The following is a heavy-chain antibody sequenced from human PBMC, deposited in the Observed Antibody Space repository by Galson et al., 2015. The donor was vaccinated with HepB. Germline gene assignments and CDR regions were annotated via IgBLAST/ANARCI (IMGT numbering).Heavy chain of an antibody. CDR1: GFSFRNYW. V-gene: IGHV3-7*03. Sequence: SLRLSCAASGFSFRNYWMNWVRQAPGKSLEWMANINEDGTVKKYADSMKGRFTISRDNTKNSLYLQTNSLRGEDTAMYYCATGISAIGKGSWLDSWGHGTLVRVSS. J-gene: IGHJ5*01. CDR3: ATGISAIGKGSWLDS. CDR2: INEDGTVK. D-gene: IGHD6-13*01.